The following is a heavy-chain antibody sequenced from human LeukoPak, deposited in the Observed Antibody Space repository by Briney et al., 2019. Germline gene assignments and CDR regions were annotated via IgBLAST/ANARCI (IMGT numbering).Heavy chain of an antibody. J-gene: IGHJ4*02. CDR2: INPSGGST. D-gene: IGHD2-2*02. Sequence: ASVKVSCKASGYTFTSYYMHWVRQAPGQGLELMGIINPSGGSTSYAQKFQGRVTMTRDMSTSTVYMELSSLRSEDTAVYYCARAWANCSSTSCYTFRSGAAPFDYWGQGTLVTVSS. CDR3: ARAWANCSSTSCYTFRSGAAPFDY. V-gene: IGHV1-46*01. CDR1: GYTFTSYY.